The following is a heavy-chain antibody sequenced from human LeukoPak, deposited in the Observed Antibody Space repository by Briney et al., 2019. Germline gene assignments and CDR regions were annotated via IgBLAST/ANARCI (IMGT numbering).Heavy chain of an antibody. CDR1: GGSISSSSYY. Sequence: SETLSLTCTVSGGSISSSSYYWGWIRQPPGKGLEWIGYIYYSGSTNYNPSLKSRVTISVDTSKNQFSLKLSSVTAADTAVYYCARVLYYYYYMDVWGKGTTVTVSS. CDR3: ARVLYYYYYMDV. J-gene: IGHJ6*03. D-gene: IGHD3-3*01. CDR2: IYYSGST. V-gene: IGHV4-61*05.